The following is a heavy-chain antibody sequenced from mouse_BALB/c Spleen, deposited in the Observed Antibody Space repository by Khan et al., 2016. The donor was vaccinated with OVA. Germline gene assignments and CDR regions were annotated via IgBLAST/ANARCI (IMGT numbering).Heavy chain of an antibody. CDR2: IWSGGST. CDR3: ARHSYRYVFTY. J-gene: IGHJ3*01. Sequence: QVQLKESGPGLVQPSQSLSITCTVSGFSLTTYGIHWVRQSPGKGLEWLGVIWSGGSTDYNAPFISRLNISQDNSKSQVFFKMNSLQADDTAIYYFARHSYRYVFTYWGQGTLVTVSA. V-gene: IGHV2-2*01. CDR1: GFSLTTYG. D-gene: IGHD2-12*01.